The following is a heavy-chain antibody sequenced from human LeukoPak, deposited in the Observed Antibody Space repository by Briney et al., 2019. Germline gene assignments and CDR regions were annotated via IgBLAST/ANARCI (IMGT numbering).Heavy chain of an antibody. CDR3: ARGYGDYPSFFFDY. Sequence: PSETLSLTCTVSGGSINSGGYFWSWIRQHPGKGLEWVGHIYHSGNTYYNPSLKSRVTMSVDTYKNQFFLKLTSVTAAATAVYYWARGYGDYPSFFFDYGGKGTLATASS. D-gene: IGHD4-17*01. J-gene: IGHJ4*02. CDR1: GGSINSGGYF. CDR2: IYHSGNT. V-gene: IGHV4-31*03.